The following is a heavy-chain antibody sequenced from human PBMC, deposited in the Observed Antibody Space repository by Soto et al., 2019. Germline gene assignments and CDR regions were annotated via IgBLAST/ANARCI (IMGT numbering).Heavy chain of an antibody. V-gene: IGHV3-23*01. CDR3: VKYYYYSSGYPTDHFAY. D-gene: IGHD3-22*01. Sequence: LRLSWAASGFTFSRYAMSWVRQAPGKGLEWVSAISGSGGSTYYADSVKGRFTISRDNSKTTLYLQMNSLRAEDTAVYYCVKYYYYSSGYPTDHFAYWGQGTLVT. CDR1: GFTFSRYA. CDR2: ISGSGGST. J-gene: IGHJ4*02.